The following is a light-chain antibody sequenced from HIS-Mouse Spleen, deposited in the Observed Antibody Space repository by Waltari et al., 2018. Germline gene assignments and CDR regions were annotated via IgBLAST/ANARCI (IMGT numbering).Light chain of an antibody. CDR2: GAS. J-gene: IGKJ4*01. CDR3: QQYNNWPLALT. Sequence: EIVMTQSPATLSVSPGERATLYCRASQSVSSNLAWYQQKPGQAPRLLIYGASTRATGIPARFSGSGSGTEFTLTISSLQSEDFAVYYCQQYNNWPLALTFGGGTKVEIK. V-gene: IGKV3-15*01. CDR1: QSVSSN.